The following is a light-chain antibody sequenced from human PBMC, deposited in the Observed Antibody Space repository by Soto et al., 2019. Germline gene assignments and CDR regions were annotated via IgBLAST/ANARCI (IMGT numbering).Light chain of an antibody. CDR2: GAS. V-gene: IGKV3-15*01. J-gene: IGKJ1*01. Sequence: EIVMTQSPATLSVSPGERATLSCRVSQSVSSNLAWYQQKPGQAPRLLIYGASTRATGIPARFSGSGSGTEFTLTISSLQSEDFAVYYCQQYNNWPPRSWTFGQGTKVEIQ. CDR1: QSVSSN. CDR3: QQYNNWPPRSWT.